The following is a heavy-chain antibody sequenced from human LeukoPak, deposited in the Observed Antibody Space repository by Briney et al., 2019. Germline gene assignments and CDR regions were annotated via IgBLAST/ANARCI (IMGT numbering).Heavy chain of an antibody. V-gene: IGHV4-34*01. CDR3: ARGLTTVSSYNWFDS. J-gene: IGHJ5*01. Sequence: SETLSLTCAVYGGSFSGYYWSWIRQPPGKGLEWIGEINHSGSTNYNPSLKSRVTISVDTSKNQFSLKLSSVTAADTAVYYCARGLTTVSSYNWFDSWGQGTLVTVSS. CDR1: GGSFSGYY. D-gene: IGHD4-11*01. CDR2: INHSGST.